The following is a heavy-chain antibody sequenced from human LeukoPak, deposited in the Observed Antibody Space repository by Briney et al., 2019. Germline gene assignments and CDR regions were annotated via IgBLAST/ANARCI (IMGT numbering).Heavy chain of an antibody. D-gene: IGHD2/OR15-2a*01. J-gene: IGHJ4*02. CDR3: ARGGPVLQERRADY. CDR2: INPKSGAT. V-gene: IGHV1-2*02. CDR1: GYTFIGYY. Sequence: ASVKVSCKASGYTFIGYYMHWVRQAPGQGLEWMGWINPKSGATSYEQKFQGRVTMTRDTSISTAFMEMSRLRSDATAVFYCARGGPVLQERRADYWGQGTLVTVSS.